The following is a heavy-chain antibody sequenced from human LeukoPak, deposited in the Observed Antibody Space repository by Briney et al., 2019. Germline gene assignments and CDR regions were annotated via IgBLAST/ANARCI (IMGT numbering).Heavy chain of an antibody. Sequence: ASVNVSCKASGYTFNNYGVTWVRQAPGQGLEWMGRISAYNGLTNYARNLQDRVTMTTDTSTSTAYMELRRLRPSDTAVYYCARGPRYAYDSSALVLDSWGQGTLVTVSS. CDR2: ISAYNGLT. D-gene: IGHD3-22*01. CDR3: ARGPRYAYDSSALVLDS. J-gene: IGHJ4*02. V-gene: IGHV1-18*01. CDR1: GYTFNNYG.